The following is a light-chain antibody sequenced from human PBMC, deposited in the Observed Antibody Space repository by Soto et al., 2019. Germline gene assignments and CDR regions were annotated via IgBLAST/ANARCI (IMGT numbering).Light chain of an antibody. Sequence: EIVLTQSPANVSLSPGERATLSCRASQSVHPYLAWYQQKPGQAPRLLIYDASNRATGIPVRFSGSGSGADFTLTISSLEPDDFAVYYCQQRRNWPPATFGQGTKVEMK. CDR3: QQRRNWPPAT. V-gene: IGKV3-11*01. J-gene: IGKJ1*01. CDR1: QSVHPY. CDR2: DAS.